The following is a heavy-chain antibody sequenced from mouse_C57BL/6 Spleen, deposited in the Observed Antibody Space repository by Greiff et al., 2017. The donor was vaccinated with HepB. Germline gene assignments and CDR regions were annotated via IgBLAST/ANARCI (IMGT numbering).Heavy chain of an antibody. V-gene: IGHV5-17*01. J-gene: IGHJ1*03. D-gene: IGHD1-1*01. CDR2: ISSGSSTI. CDR1: GFTFSDYG. Sequence: EVKLMESGGGLVKPGGSLKLSCAASGFTFSDYGMHWVRQAPEKGLEWVAYISSGSSTIYYADTVKGRFTISRDNAKNTLFLQMTSLRSEDTAMYYCARPYYYGKGFDVWGTGTTVTVSS. CDR3: ARPYYYGKGFDV.